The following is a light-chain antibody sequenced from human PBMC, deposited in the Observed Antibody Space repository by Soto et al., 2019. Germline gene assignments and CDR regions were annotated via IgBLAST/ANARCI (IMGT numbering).Light chain of an antibody. CDR2: KAS. CDR3: QQYNAFWT. J-gene: IGKJ1*01. CDR1: QSIRSY. Sequence: DIRMTQSPSTLSASVGDRVTITCRASQSIRSYLAWYQQKSGKVPKPLIYKASTLENGVPSRFSGSGSGTEFTLTISDLQPDDFATYYCQQYNAFWTFGQGTKVDIK. V-gene: IGKV1-5*03.